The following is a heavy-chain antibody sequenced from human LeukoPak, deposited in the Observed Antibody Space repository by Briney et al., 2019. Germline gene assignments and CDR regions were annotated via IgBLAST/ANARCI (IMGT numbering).Heavy chain of an antibody. CDR3: ARESQGYYYDSSGYYITVHYFDY. V-gene: IGHV4-39*07. Sequence: SETLSLTCTVSGGSISSSTYYWGWIRQPPGKGLEWIGSIYYSGSTNYNPSLKSRVTISVDTSKNQFSLKLSSVTAADTAVYYCARESQGYYYDSSGYYITVHYFDYWGQGTLVTVSS. CDR1: GGSISSSTYY. D-gene: IGHD3-22*01. J-gene: IGHJ4*02. CDR2: IYYSGST.